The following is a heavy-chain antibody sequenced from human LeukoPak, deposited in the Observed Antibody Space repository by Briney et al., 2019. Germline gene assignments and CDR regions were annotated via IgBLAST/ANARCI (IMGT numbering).Heavy chain of an antibody. V-gene: IGHV3-7*01. J-gene: IGHJ4*02. D-gene: IGHD3-10*01. CDR1: GFTFSNYW. CDR3: ARGGHRQKEF. CDR2: IKHDGSDK. Sequence: PGGSLRLSCSASGFTFSNYWMTWVRQSPGKGLEWVAIIKHDGSDKYCVDSVKGRFTISRDNAKNSLYLQMSSLRAEDTAVYYCARGGHRQKEFWGQGTLVTVPS.